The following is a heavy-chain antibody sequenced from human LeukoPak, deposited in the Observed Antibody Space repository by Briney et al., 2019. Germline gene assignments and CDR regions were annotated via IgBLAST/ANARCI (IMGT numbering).Heavy chain of an antibody. J-gene: IGHJ5*02. CDR2: IYNSGST. CDR1: DDSLSSGYY. CDR3: ARAYSSSWYWNWFDP. D-gene: IGHD6-13*01. V-gene: IGHV4-38-2*02. Sequence: SETLSLTCTVSDDSLSSGYYWGWIRQPPGKGLEWIGSIYNSGSTYYNPSLKSRVTISVDTSKNQFSLKLSSVTAADTALYYCARAYSSSWYWNWFDPWGQGTLVTVSS.